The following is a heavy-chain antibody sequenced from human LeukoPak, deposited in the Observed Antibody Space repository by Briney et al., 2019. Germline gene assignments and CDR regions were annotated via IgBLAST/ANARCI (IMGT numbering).Heavy chain of an antibody. CDR3: ARETRRGYYGSGSYYRVYMDV. V-gene: IGHV4-34*01. CDR1: VGSLSVYY. Sequence: PPGTPSLTSAVYVGSLSVYYWSCIPPPPGKGLECSGEINHSGSTNYTPSLTSRVTISVHTSKSQFSLKLGSVIAADTAVYYCARETRRGYYGSGSYYRVYMDVWGKGTTVTVSS. CDR2: INHSGST. J-gene: IGHJ6*03. D-gene: IGHD3-10*01.